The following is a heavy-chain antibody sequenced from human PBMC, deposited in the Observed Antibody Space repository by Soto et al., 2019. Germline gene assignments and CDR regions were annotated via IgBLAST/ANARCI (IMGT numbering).Heavy chain of an antibody. V-gene: IGHV3-23*01. Sequence: GESLKISCAASGFTFSNYAMSWVRQAPGKGLEWVSAISGSGGSTYYADSVKGRFTFSRDNSKNTLFLQMNSLRAEDTAIYYCAKSRARYYDSSGTDAFDIWGQGTMVTVSS. CDR2: ISGSGGST. D-gene: IGHD3-22*01. CDR1: GFTFSNYA. CDR3: AKSRARYYDSSGTDAFDI. J-gene: IGHJ3*02.